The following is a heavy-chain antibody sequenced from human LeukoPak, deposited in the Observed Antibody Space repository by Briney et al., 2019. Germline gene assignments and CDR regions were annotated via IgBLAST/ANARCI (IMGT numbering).Heavy chain of an antibody. Sequence: KPSETLTLTCAVYGGSFSGYYWSWIRQPPGKGLEWIGEINHSGSTNYNPSLKSRVTIPVDTSKNQFSLKLSSVTAADTAVYYCARLRRVTYYYDSSGSYYFDSWAQGTLVTVSS. CDR3: ARLRRVTYYYDSSGSYYFDS. J-gene: IGHJ4*02. D-gene: IGHD3-22*01. CDR2: INHSGST. CDR1: GGSFSGYY. V-gene: IGHV4-34*01.